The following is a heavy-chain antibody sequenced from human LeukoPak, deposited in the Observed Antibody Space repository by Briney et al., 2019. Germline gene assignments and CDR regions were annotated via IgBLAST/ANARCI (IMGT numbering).Heavy chain of an antibody. CDR2: IHTSGNT. D-gene: IGHD3-22*01. J-gene: IGHJ4*02. V-gene: IGHV4-61*09. CDR1: GGSISSGSYY. Sequence: PSQTLSLTCTVSGGSISSGSYYWSWIRQPAGKGLEWIGHIHTSGNTNYNPSLKSRVTMSVATSKNQFSLKLSSVTAADTAVYYCARDRYYYDSSGSAGDYWGQGTLVTVSS. CDR3: ARDRYYYDSSGSAGDY.